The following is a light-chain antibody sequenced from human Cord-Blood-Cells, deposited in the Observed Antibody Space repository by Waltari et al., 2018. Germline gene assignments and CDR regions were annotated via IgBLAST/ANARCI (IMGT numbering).Light chain of an antibody. J-gene: IGKJ1*01. Sequence: DIVMTQSPDSLAVSLGETATIHCQSSQSVLYSSNNKNYLAWYQQKPGQPPKLLIYWASTRESGVPDRFSGSGSGTDFTLTISSLQAEDVAVYDCQQYYSTPQTFGQGTKVEIK. V-gene: IGKV4-1*01. CDR2: WAS. CDR1: QSVLYSSNNKNY. CDR3: QQYYSTPQT.